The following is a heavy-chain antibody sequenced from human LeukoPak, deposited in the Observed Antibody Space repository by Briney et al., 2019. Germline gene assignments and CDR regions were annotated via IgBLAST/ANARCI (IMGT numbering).Heavy chain of an antibody. V-gene: IGHV1-2*02. CDR2: INPDSGGT. J-gene: IGHJ4*02. CDR1: GYTFTGDY. CDR3: ARISSGYCSGGSCNTKGYYLDY. Sequence: ASVKVSCKASGYTFTGDYMHWVRQAPGQRLEWMGWINPDSGGTNYAQKFQGRVTMTRDPSISTAYLELSRLRSDDTAVYYCARISSGYCSGGSCNTKGYYLDYWGQGTLVTVSS. D-gene: IGHD2-15*01.